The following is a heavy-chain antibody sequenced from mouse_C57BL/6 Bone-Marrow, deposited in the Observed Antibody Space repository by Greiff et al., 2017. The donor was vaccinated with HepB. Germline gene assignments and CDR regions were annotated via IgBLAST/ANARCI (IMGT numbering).Heavy chain of an antibody. CDR3: ARRGYYGSSYPLFDY. D-gene: IGHD1-1*01. CDR2: IYPGSGST. J-gene: IGHJ2*01. Sequence: QVQLQQPGAELVKPGASVKMSCKASGYTFTSYWITWVKQRPGQGLEWIGDIYPGSGSTNYNEKFKSKATLTVDTSSSTAYMQLSSLTSEDSAIYYCARRGYYGSSYPLFDYWGQGTTLTVSS. V-gene: IGHV1-55*01. CDR1: GYTFTSYW.